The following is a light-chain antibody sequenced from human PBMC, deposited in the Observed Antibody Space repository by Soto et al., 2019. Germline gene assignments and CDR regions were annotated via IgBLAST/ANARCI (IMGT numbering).Light chain of an antibody. CDR1: QSISKN. J-gene: IGKJ2*01. CDR2: SAS. V-gene: IGKV1-39*01. Sequence: DIQMTQSPASLSASVGDRVTITCRASQSISKNLNWYQHRLGKAPQVLIYSASDSQIGVPSRFSASGSGTDFTLIISGLQPEDFGTYYCQQSYSSPYTFGQGTKLEIK. CDR3: QQSYSSPYT.